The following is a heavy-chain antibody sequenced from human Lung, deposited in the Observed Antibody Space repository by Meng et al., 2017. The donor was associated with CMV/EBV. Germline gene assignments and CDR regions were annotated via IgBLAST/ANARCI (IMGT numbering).Heavy chain of an antibody. CDR2: IYQSGST. V-gene: IGHV4-4*02. D-gene: IGHD6-19*01. CDR3: ARVGQWLPIDY. J-gene: IGHJ4*02. Sequence: VRFKESGPGLVKPSGTLSFTCYGSGGSISSSNWWSWVRQPPGKGLEWIGEIYQSGSTNYNPSLKSRVTISVDKSKNQFSLNLSSVTAADTAVYYCARVGQWLPIDYWGQGTLVTVSS. CDR1: GGSISSSNW.